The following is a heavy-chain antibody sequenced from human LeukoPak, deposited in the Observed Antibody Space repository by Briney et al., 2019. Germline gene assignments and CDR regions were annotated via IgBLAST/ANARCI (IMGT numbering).Heavy chain of an antibody. CDR3: ARVGYYDILTGYFY. Sequence: GASVKVSCKASGYTFTSYDINWVRQATGRGLEWMGWMNPNSGNTGYAQKFQGRVTMTRNTSISTAYMELSSLRSEDTAVYYCARVGYYDILTGYFYWGQGTLVTVSS. CDR1: GYTFTSYD. J-gene: IGHJ4*02. D-gene: IGHD3-9*01. CDR2: MNPNSGNT. V-gene: IGHV1-8*01.